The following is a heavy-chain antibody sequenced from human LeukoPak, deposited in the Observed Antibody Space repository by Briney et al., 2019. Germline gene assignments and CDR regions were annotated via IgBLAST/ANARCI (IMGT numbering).Heavy chain of an antibody. Sequence: ASVKVSSKVSGYTLTELSMGWVRHAARGGRGWMGGFVPEVGETIYPQKYQGRVIMTEDTSTDTAFMELSSLRSEDTAVYYCAAQLDWEGIYGSATDWGQGTLVTVSS. CDR2: FVPEVGET. CDR3: AAQLDWEGIYGSATD. J-gene: IGHJ4*02. CDR1: GYTLTELS. V-gene: IGHV1-24*01. D-gene: IGHD3-10*01.